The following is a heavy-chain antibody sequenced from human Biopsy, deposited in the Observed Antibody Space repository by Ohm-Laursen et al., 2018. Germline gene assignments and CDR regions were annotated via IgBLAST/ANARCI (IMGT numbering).Heavy chain of an antibody. D-gene: IGHD1-1*01. CDR1: GFTFSDYA. CDR2: ISWHSGSR. Sequence: SLRLSCAASGFTFSDYAMHWVWQAPGQGLEWVSGISWHSGSRGYADSVKGRFTISRDNAKKLLYLQMNSLRAEDTALYYCAKDVRVKVQRDGMDVWGQGTTVTVSS. V-gene: IGHV3-9*01. J-gene: IGHJ6*02. CDR3: AKDVRVKVQRDGMDV.